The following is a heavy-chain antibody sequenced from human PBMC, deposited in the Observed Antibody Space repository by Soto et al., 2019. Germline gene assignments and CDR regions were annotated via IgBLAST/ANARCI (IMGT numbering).Heavy chain of an antibody. Sequence: QLQLQESGPGLVRPSETLSLTCTVSGGSISGGPYYWGWIRQPPGKGLEWIGSMFYSGTTYYNPSLKSRVTISVDTSKNQFSLRLSSVTAADTAVYYSARRLPLGYCRGGSCPSFDYWGRGTLVTVSS. CDR2: MFYSGTT. J-gene: IGHJ4*02. CDR3: ARRLPLGYCRGGSCPSFDY. V-gene: IGHV4-39*01. D-gene: IGHD2-15*01. CDR1: GGSISGGPYY.